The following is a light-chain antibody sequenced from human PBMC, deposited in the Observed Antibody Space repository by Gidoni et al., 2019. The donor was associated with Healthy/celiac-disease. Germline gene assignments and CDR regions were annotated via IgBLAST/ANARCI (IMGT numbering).Light chain of an antibody. Sequence: EIVLTQSPGTLSLSPGERATLSCRASQSVSSSYLAWYQQKPGQAPRLLIYGASSSATGIPDRFSCSGSGTDFTLTISRLDPEDFAVYYCQQYGSSPPRFTFGPGTKVDIK. J-gene: IGKJ3*01. CDR2: GAS. V-gene: IGKV3-20*01. CDR1: QSVSSSY. CDR3: QQYGSSPPRFT.